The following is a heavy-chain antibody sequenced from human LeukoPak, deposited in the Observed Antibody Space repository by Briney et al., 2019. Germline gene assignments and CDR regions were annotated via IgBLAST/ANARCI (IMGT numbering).Heavy chain of an antibody. CDR1: GFTFSSYE. Sequence: GGSLRLSCAASGFTFSSYEMNWVRQAPGKGLEWVAVIWYDGSNKYYADSVKGRFTISRDNAKNTLYLQMNSLRGEDTAVYYCARGMLSSAGYHWYYYMDVWGKGAMVTVSS. D-gene: IGHD3-3*01. V-gene: IGHV3-33*08. CDR3: ARGMLSSAGYHWYYYMDV. J-gene: IGHJ6*03. CDR2: IWYDGSNK.